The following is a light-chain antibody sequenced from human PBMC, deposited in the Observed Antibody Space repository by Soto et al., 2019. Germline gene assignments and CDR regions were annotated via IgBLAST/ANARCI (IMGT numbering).Light chain of an antibody. CDR1: SSDVGAYNF. J-gene: IGLJ3*02. CDR2: QVS. CDR3: SSYTSGSTLV. Sequence: QSVLTQPASVSGSPGQSITISCTGTSSDVGAYNFVSWYQQHPGKAPKLMIYQVSNRPSGVSNRFSGSKSGNTASLTISGLQAEDEGDYYCSSYTSGSTLVFGGGTKVTVL. V-gene: IGLV2-14*01.